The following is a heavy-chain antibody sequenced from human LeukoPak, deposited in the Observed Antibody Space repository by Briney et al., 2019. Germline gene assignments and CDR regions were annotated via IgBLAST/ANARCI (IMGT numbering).Heavy chain of an antibody. J-gene: IGHJ4*01. D-gene: IGHD2-2*01. Sequence: SETLSLTCTVSGGSISSYYWSWIRQPAGKGLEWIGRIYTSGSTNYNPSLKSRVTMSVDTSKNQFSLKLSSVTAADTAVYYCGYCSSTSCYEDYWGHGTLVTVSS. CDR1: GGSISSYY. V-gene: IGHV4-4*07. CDR3: GYCSSTSCYEDY. CDR2: IYTSGST.